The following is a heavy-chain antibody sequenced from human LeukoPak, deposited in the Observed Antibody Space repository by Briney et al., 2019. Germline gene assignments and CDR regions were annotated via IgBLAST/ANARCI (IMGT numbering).Heavy chain of an antibody. Sequence: ASVKVSCKASGYTFTSYGISWVRQAPGQGLEWMGWISAYNGNTNYAQKLQGRVTMTTDTSTSTAYMELRSLRSEDTAVYYCARGPTQRFLEWLLPDYGMDVWGQGTTVTVSS. CDR2: ISAYNGNT. CDR3: ARGPTQRFLEWLLPDYGMDV. D-gene: IGHD3-3*01. J-gene: IGHJ6*02. CDR1: GYTFTSYG. V-gene: IGHV1-18*01.